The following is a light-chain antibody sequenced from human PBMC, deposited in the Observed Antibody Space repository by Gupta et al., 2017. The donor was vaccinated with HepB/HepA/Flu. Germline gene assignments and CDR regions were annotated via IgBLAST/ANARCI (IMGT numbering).Light chain of an antibody. Sequence: SYELTQPPSVSVSPGQTASITCSGDKLGDKYASWYQQKPGQSPVLIIYQDRKRPSGIPERFSGSNSGNTATLTISGTQAMDEADYYCQAWDSSTVVFGGGTNLTV. CDR2: QDR. V-gene: IGLV3-1*01. CDR1: KLGDKY. J-gene: IGLJ2*01. CDR3: QAWDSSTVV.